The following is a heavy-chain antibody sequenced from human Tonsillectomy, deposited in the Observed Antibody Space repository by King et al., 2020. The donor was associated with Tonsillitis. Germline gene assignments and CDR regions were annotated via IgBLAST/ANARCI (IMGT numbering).Heavy chain of an antibody. CDR3: ARGKYDFWSGYSDYFDY. D-gene: IGHD3-3*01. V-gene: IGHV4-34*01. CDR1: GGSFSDYF. Sequence: VQLQQGGAGLLKPSATLSLTCAVYGGSFSDYFCNWNRQPPGKGLEWIGDTNHSGSTNLNPSLKSRVTISRDTTKNKFSLKLRSVTAADTAVYYCARGKYDFWSGYSDYFDYWGRGTLVTVSS. J-gene: IGHJ4*02. CDR2: TNHSGST.